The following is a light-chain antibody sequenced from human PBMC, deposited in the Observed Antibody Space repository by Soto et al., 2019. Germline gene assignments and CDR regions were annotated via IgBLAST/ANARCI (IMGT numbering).Light chain of an antibody. V-gene: IGLV2-14*01. Sequence: SVLTQPASVSGSPGQSITISCTGAGRDVGLYDFVSWYQQHPRKAPKLLVDAVTYRPSGVSSRFSGAKSGNTASLTISGLQAEDEADYYCNSYTRFSTYGFGTETKVTVL. J-gene: IGLJ1*01. CDR3: NSYTRFSTYG. CDR1: GRDVGLYDF. CDR2: AVT.